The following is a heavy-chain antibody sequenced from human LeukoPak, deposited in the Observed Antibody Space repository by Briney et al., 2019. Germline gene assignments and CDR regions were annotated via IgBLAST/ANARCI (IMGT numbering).Heavy chain of an antibody. J-gene: IGHJ6*02. V-gene: IGHV1-69*04. D-gene: IGHD3-16*01. CDR1: GGTFSSYA. Sequence: GASVKVSCKASGGTFSSYAISWVRQAPGQGLEWMGRIIPILGIANYAQKFQGRVTITADKSTSTAYMELSSLRSEDTAVYYCAREPWGTRDYYGMDVWGQGTTVTVSS. CDR3: AREPWGTRDYYGMDV. CDR2: IIPILGIA.